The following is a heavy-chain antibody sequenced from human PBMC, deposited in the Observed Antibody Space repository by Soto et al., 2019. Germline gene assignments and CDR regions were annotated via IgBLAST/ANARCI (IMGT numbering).Heavy chain of an antibody. D-gene: IGHD3-10*01. CDR2: ISYDGSNK. Sequence: LGGSLRFSCAASGFTFSSYAMHWVRQAPGKGLEWVAVISYDGSNKYYADSVKGRFTISRDNSKNTLYLQMNSLRAEDTAVYYCARGLSDYWGQGTLVTVSS. J-gene: IGHJ4*02. CDR3: ARGLSDY. V-gene: IGHV3-30-3*01. CDR1: GFTFSSYA.